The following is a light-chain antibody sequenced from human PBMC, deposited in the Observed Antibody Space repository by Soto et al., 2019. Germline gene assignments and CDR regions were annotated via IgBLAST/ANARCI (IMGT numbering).Light chain of an antibody. V-gene: IGKV3-11*01. J-gene: IGKJ1*01. CDR3: AQRVWPWT. CDR2: DAS. Sequence: EIVLTQSPATLSLSPGERATLSCRASQSVSSQLAWYQHRPGQAPRLLIYDASNRVTGIPDRFSGSGSGTDFSLTIGPLEPEDFAVYYCAQRVWPWTVGQGTKVDIK. CDR1: QSVSSQ.